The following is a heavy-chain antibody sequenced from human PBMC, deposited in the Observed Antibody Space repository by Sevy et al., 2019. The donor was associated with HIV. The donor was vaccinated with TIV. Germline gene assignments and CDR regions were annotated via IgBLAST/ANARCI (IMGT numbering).Heavy chain of an antibody. Sequence: GGSLRLSCAASGFTFSSYAMHWVRQAPGKGLEWVAVISYDGSNKYYADSVKGRFTISRDNSKNTLYLQMNSLRAEDTAVYYCARDRGDYGDSDSYFDYWGQGTLVTVSS. CDR2: ISYDGSNK. V-gene: IGHV3-30*04. D-gene: IGHD4-17*01. J-gene: IGHJ4*02. CDR1: GFTFSSYA. CDR3: ARDRGDYGDSDSYFDY.